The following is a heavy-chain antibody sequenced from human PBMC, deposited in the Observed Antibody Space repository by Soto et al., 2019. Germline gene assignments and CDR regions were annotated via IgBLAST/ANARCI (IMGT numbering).Heavy chain of an antibody. D-gene: IGHD6-6*01. CDR2: INPKTGGT. J-gene: IGHJ4*02. CDR1: GYTFTDYY. CDR3: ARDSKNGSSFINS. Sequence: ASVKVSCKASGYTFTDYYIHWVRQAPGQGLEWMGWINPKTGGTNYAQKSQGRVTMTRDTSISTAYMELSGLRSDDTALFFCARDSKNGSSFINSWGQGTLVTVSS. V-gene: IGHV1-2*02.